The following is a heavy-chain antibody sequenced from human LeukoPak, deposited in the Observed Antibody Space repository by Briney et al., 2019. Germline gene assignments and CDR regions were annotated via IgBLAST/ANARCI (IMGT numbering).Heavy chain of an antibody. CDR2: IIPIFGTA. J-gene: IGHJ4*02. Sequence: SVKVSCKASGDTFSSYAITWVRQAPGQGLEWMGGIIPIFGTANYAQKFQGRVTITVDKSTSTAYMELSSLRSEDTAVYYCARDSGGYSYGSFDYWGQGTLVTASS. CDR3: ARDSGGYSYGSFDY. CDR1: GDTFSSYA. D-gene: IGHD5-18*01. V-gene: IGHV1-69*06.